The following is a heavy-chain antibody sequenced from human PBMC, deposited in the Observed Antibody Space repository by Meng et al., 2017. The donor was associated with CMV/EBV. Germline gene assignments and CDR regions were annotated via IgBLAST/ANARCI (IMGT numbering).Heavy chain of an antibody. J-gene: IGHJ6*02. CDR3: AKGPYCSSTSCYYYYYGMDV. V-gene: IGHV3-30*02. Sequence: LTCAASGFTFSSYAMHWVRQAPGKGLEWVAFIRYDGSNKYYADSVKGRFTISRDNSKNTLYLQMNSLRAEDTAVYYCAKGPYCSSTSCYYYYYGMDVWGQGTTVTVSS. D-gene: IGHD2-2*01. CDR1: GFTFSSYA. CDR2: IRYDGSNK.